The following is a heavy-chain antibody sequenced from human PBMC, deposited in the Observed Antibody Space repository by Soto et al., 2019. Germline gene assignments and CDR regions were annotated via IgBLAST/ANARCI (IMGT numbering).Heavy chain of an antibody. CDR2: IYYTGST. CDR1: GGCISTYY. CDR3: ARASSCAYDSCAFDP. V-gene: IGHV4-59*01. Sequence: SETLSLTCTVSGGCISTYYWSWIRQPPGKGLEWIGFIYYTGSTNYNPSLKSRVTLSLDTSKNQFSLKLSSVTAADTAVYYCARASSCAYDSCAFDPWGPGTLVTVS. D-gene: IGHD3-16*01. J-gene: IGHJ5*02.